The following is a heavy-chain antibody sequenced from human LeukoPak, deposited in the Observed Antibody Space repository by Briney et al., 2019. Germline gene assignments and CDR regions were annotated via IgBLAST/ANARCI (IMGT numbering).Heavy chain of an antibody. CDR3: ARAPTVTTRVFAS. J-gene: IGHJ5*01. D-gene: IGHD4-17*01. V-gene: IGHV3-7*05. Sequence: GGSLRLSCAASGFIFSSYWMTWVRQAPGKGLEWVANIKQDGTETYYVDSLKGRFTISRDNAKNSLYLQLNSLRAEDTAVYYCARAPTVTTRVFASWGQGTLATVSS. CDR2: IKQDGTET. CDR1: GFIFSSYW.